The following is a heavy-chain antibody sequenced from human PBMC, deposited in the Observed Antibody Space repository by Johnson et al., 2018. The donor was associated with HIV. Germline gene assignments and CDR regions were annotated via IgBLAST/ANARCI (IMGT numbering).Heavy chain of an antibody. V-gene: IGHV3-30*04. Sequence: QVQLVESGGGVVQPGRSLRLSCAASGFTFSSYTMHWVRQAPGKGLELVAVISYDGSNKYYADSVKGRFTISRDNSKNTLYLQMNSLRAEDTAVYYCARGTWEEPHSFDMWGQGTMVTVSS. CDR1: GFTFSSYT. CDR2: ISYDGSNK. D-gene: IGHD1-1*01. J-gene: IGHJ3*02. CDR3: ARGTWEEPHSFDM.